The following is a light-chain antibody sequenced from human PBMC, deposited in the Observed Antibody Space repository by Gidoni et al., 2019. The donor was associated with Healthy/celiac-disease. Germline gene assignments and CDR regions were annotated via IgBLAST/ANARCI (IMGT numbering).Light chain of an antibody. V-gene: IGKV4-1*01. CDR1: QSVLYSSNNKNY. J-gene: IGKJ1*01. CDR2: WAY. CDR3: QQYYRSWA. Sequence: DIVMTQSPDSLAVSLGERATINCKSSQSVLYSSNNKNYLAWYQQKPGQPPKLLIYWAYTRESGVHDRFSGSGSGTDFTLTISSLQAEDVAVYDCQQYYRSWAFGQGTKVEIK.